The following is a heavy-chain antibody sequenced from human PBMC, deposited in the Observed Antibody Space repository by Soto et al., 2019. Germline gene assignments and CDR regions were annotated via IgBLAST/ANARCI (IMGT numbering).Heavy chain of an antibody. J-gene: IGHJ6*02. V-gene: IGHV3-21*01. CDR2: ISSSSSYI. Sequence: PGGSLRLSCAASGFTFSSYSMNWVRQAPGKGLEWVSSISSSSSYIYYADSVKGRFTISRDNAKNSLYLQMNSLRAEDTAVYYCARAYYDRASMDYYGMDVWGQGTTVTVSS. D-gene: IGHD3-22*01. CDR1: GFTFSSYS. CDR3: ARAYYDRASMDYYGMDV.